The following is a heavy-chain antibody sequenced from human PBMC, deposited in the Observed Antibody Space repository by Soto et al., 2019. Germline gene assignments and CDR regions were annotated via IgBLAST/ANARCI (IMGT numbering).Heavy chain of an antibody. CDR2: RYHSGST. Sequence: QVQLQESGAGLVKPSGTLSLTCAVSGGSITSNAWWSWVRPPPGEGVGWVGERYHSGSTNYNPTPTSRVAISVDEAKTQFSLRLSSVTAAATAIYFCASARFTNSRGMDVWGQGTTVTVSS. CDR3: ASARFTNSRGMDV. D-gene: IGHD2-15*01. J-gene: IGHJ6*02. V-gene: IGHV4-4*02. CDR1: GGSITSNAW.